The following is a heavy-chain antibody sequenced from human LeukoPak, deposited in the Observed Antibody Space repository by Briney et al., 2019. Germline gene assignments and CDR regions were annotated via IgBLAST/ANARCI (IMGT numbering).Heavy chain of an antibody. J-gene: IGHJ6*02. V-gene: IGHV3-21*04. CDR2: ISSSSSYI. CDR1: GFTFSSYS. Sequence: KPGGSLRLSCAASGFTFSSYSMNWVRQAPGKGLEWVSSISSSSSYIYYADSVKGRFTISRDNAKNSLYLQMNSLRAADTAVYYCAKDLEAHYYGMDVWGQGTTVTVSS. CDR3: AKDLEAHYYGMDV.